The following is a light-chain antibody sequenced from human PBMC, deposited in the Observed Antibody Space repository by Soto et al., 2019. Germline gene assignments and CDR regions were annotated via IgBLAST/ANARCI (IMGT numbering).Light chain of an antibody. CDR1: QSVSSSS. V-gene: IGKV3-20*01. Sequence: EIVLTQSPGTLSLSPGERATLSCRASQSVSSSSLAWYQQKPGQAPRLLIYGASSRAAGIPDRFSGSGSGTDFTLNISRLEPEDFAVYYCLQYGTSPFTFGPGTKVDIK. CDR2: GAS. J-gene: IGKJ3*01. CDR3: LQYGTSPFT.